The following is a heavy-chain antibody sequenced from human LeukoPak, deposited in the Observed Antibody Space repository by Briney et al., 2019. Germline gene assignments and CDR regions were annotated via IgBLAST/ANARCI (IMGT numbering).Heavy chain of an antibody. CDR2: ISAYNGNT. V-gene: IGHV1-18*01. J-gene: IGHJ4*02. CDR3: ARDETMVQVVIYGLPDY. Sequence: ASVNVSCKSSGYTFTSYGISWVRQAPGQGLEGMGWISAYNGNTNYAQKLQGRVTMTTDTSTSTAYMELRSLRSDDTAVYYCARDETMVQVVIYGLPDYWGQGTLVTVSS. CDR1: GYTFTSYG. D-gene: IGHD3-10*01.